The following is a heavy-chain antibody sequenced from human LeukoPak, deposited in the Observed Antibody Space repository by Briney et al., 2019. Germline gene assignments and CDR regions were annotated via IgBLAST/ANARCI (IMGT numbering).Heavy chain of an antibody. Sequence: PGGSLRLSCAASGFTFSSYEMNWVRQAPGKGLEWVSYISSSGSTIYYADSVKGRFTISRDNSKNTLYLQMNSLRAEDTAVYYCAKDRLRGGLGMDVWGKGTTVTVSS. J-gene: IGHJ6*04. D-gene: IGHD3-10*01. V-gene: IGHV3-48*03. CDR3: AKDRLRGGLGMDV. CDR1: GFTFSSYE. CDR2: ISSSGSTI.